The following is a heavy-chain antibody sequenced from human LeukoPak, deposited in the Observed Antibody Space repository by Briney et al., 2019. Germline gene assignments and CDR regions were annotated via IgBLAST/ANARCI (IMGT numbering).Heavy chain of an antibody. D-gene: IGHD1-26*01. Sequence: GGSLRLSCAASGFTFSSYAMSWVCQAPGKGLEWVSAISGSGGSTYYADSVKGRFTISRDNSKNTLYLQMNSLRAEDTAVYYCALGATSWDYFDYWGQGTLVTVSS. V-gene: IGHV3-23*01. J-gene: IGHJ4*02. CDR1: GFTFSSYA. CDR2: ISGSGGST. CDR3: ALGATSWDYFDY.